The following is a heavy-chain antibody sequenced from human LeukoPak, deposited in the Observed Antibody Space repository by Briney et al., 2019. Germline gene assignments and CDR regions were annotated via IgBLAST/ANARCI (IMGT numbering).Heavy chain of an antibody. CDR1: GGSISSYY. Sequence: PSETLSLTCPLYGGSISSYYWGCIRQPPGKGREWIGSIYYSGNTYYNPSLKSRVAISVYTSKNQFSLKLSSVTASDTAVYYCARKHYGLYYYYGMDVWGQGTTVTVSS. V-gene: IGHV4-39*01. CDR2: IYYSGNT. D-gene: IGHD3-16*01. CDR3: ARKHYGLYYYYGMDV. J-gene: IGHJ6*02.